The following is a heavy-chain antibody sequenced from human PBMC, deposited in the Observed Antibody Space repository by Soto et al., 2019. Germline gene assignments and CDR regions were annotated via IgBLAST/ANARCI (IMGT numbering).Heavy chain of an antibody. CDR3: ERALSIVGDTMSLESYYGMAV. V-gene: IGHV5-10-1*01. CDR1: GYSFTNVC. D-gene: IGHD1-26*01. J-gene: IGHJ6*04. CDR2: IDPSDSYT. Sequence: GESLKISCETSGYSFTNVCISCVRQMPGKVREWMGMIDPSDSYTNYSPSFQGHVTFSADESINTAYLQWSSLKASDTAMYYCERALSIVGDTMSLESYYGMAVWGKGTTAHVSS.